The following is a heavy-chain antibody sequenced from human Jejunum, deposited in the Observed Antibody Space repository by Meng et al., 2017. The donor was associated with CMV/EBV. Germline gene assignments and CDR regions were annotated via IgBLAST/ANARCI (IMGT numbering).Heavy chain of an antibody. CDR2: IKQDGSEK. V-gene: IGHV3-7*01. CDR1: TFSSYW. Sequence: TFSSYWMSWVRQAPGKGLEWVDNIKQDGSEKYYVDSVKGRFTISRDNAKNSLYLQMNSLRAEDTAVYYCARSGILTYSSSWYVISYWGQGTLVTVSS. D-gene: IGHD6-13*01. J-gene: IGHJ4*02. CDR3: ARSGILTYSSSWYVISY.